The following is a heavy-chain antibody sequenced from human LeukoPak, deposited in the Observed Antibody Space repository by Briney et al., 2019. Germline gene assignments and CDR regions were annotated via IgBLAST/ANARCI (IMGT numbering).Heavy chain of an antibody. Sequence: SETLSLTCTVSGGSISSYSWNWIRQPPGKGLEWIGYIYYSGSTNYNPSLKSRVTISADTSKNQFSLKLSSVTAADTAVYYCARDPPTYCGGGSCYSGDYWGQGTLVTVSS. CDR2: IYYSGST. CDR1: GGSISSYS. CDR3: ARDPPTYCGGGSCYSGDY. V-gene: IGHV4-59*13. J-gene: IGHJ4*02. D-gene: IGHD2-15*01.